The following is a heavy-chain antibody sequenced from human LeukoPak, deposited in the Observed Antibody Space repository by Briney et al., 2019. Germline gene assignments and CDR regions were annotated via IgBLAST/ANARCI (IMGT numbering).Heavy chain of an antibody. D-gene: IGHD5-12*01. CDR3: ARGSPIVATNGYFNY. Sequence: SETLSLTCAVYGGSFSSYYWSWIRQPPGKGLEWIGEIIHSGITTYNPSLTSRVTISVDTSKGQFSLKLSSVTAADTAVYYCARGSPIVATNGYFNYWGQGTLVTVSS. J-gene: IGHJ4*02. CDR2: IIHSGIT. CDR1: GGSFSSYY. V-gene: IGHV4-34*01.